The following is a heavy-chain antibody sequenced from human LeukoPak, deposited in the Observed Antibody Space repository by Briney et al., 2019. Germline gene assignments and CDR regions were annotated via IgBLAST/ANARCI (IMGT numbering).Heavy chain of an antibody. CDR2: IWYDGSNK. CDR1: GFTFSSYG. Sequence: PGGSLRLSCAASGFTFSSYGMHWVRQAPGKGLEWVAVIWYDGSNKYYADSVKGPFTISRDNSKNTLYLRMTSLRAEDTAVYYCARARPVDYWGQGALVTVSS. V-gene: IGHV3-33*01. D-gene: IGHD6-6*01. J-gene: IGHJ4*02. CDR3: ARARPVDY.